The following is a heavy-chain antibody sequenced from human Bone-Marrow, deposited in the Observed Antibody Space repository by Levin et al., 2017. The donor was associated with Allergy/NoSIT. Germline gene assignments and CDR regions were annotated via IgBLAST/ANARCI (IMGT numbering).Heavy chain of an antibody. CDR1: GYTFTSYA. J-gene: IGHJ4*02. CDR3: ARDLYSSGWYGFDY. CDR2: INAGNGNT. V-gene: IGHV1-3*01. Sequence: GESLKISCKASGYTFTSYAMHWVRQAPGQRLEWMGWINAGNGNTKYSQKFQGRVTITRDTSASTAYMELSSLRSEDTAVYYCARDLYSSGWYGFDYWGQGTLVTVSS. D-gene: IGHD6-19*01.